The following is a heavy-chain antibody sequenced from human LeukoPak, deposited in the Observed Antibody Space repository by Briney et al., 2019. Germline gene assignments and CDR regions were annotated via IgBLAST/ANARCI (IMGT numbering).Heavy chain of an antibody. D-gene: IGHD6-19*01. V-gene: IGHV4-4*07. CDR2: IYTSGST. Sequence: SETLSLTCTVSGGSISSYYWSWIRQPAGKGLEWIGRIYTSGSTNYNPSLKSRVTMSVDTSKNQFSLKLSSVTAADTAVYYCARERKRQWLARHYYYYGMDVWGQGTTVTVSS. J-gene: IGHJ6*02. CDR3: ARERKRQWLARHYYYYGMDV. CDR1: GGSISSYY.